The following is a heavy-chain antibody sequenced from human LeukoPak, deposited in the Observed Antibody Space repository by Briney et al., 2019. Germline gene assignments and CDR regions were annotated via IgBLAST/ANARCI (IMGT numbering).Heavy chain of an antibody. D-gene: IGHD3-22*01. CDR2: ISSTGSNI. CDR1: GFTFSTYE. Sequence: HSGGSLRLSCAASGFTFSTYEMNWVRQAPGKGLEWVSYISSTGSNIYYADSVKGRFTISRDNAKNSLYLLMNSLRTKDTAVYYCAATYYYDGSGDYWGQGTLVTVSS. J-gene: IGHJ4*02. CDR3: AATYYYDGSGDY. V-gene: IGHV3-48*03.